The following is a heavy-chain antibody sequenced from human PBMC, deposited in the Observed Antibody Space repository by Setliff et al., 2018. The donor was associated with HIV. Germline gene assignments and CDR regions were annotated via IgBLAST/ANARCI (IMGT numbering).Heavy chain of an antibody. CDR2: IRYDGSST. D-gene: IGHD6-13*01. CDR3: ARGGSNSWSPFDY. V-gene: IGHV3-30*02. CDR1: GFTFISYG. J-gene: IGHJ4*02. Sequence: GGSLRLSCAVSGFTFISYGMYWVRQAPGKGLEWVAFIRYDGSSTSYADSVKGRFTISRDNAKNTLYLQMNSLRAEDTAVYYCARGGSNSWSPFDYWGQGTLVTVSS.